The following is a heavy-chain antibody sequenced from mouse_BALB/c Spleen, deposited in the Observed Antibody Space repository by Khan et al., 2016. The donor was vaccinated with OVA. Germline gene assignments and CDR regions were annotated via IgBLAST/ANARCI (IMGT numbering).Heavy chain of an antibody. CDR3: ARQPYYHYYIMDY. CDR2: IWSDGST. Sequence: QVQLKESGPGLVAPSQSLSITCTISGFSLTNYGVHWVRQPPGKGLEWLVVIWSDGSTTYNSDLKSRLSISKDNSKSKVFLKMNSLQTDDTAMYYCARQPYYHYYIMDYWGQGTSVTVSS. D-gene: IGHD2-10*01. CDR1: GFSLTNYG. V-gene: IGHV2-6-1*01. J-gene: IGHJ4*01.